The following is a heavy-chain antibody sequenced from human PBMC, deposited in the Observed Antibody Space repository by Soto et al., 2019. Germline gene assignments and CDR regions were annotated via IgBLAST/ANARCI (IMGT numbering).Heavy chain of an antibody. CDR3: ARMASAGTLNWFDP. D-gene: IGHD6-13*01. CDR2: MNPGSGKT. CDR1: GYTFIDFD. Sequence: ASVKVSCKASGYTFIDFDISWVRQAAGQGLEWLGWMNPGSGKTGYASKFQGRVAMTRDASTGTSHLELSSLTSDDTAVYYCARMASAGTLNWFDPWGQGTLVTVSS. J-gene: IGHJ5*02. V-gene: IGHV1-8*02.